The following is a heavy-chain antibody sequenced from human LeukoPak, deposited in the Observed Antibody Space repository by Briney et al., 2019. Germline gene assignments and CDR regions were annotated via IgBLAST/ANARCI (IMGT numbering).Heavy chain of an antibody. D-gene: IGHD5-12*01. CDR1: GYTFTGYY. CDR2: INPKSGDT. Sequence: ASVKVSCKASGYTFTGYYMHWVRQAPGQGLEWMGWINPKSGDTHYAQKFQGRVTMTRDTSISTAYMELSRLRSDETAVYYCARGFDIVATNYMDVWGKGTTVTVSS. CDR3: ARGFDIVATNYMDV. J-gene: IGHJ6*03. V-gene: IGHV1-2*02.